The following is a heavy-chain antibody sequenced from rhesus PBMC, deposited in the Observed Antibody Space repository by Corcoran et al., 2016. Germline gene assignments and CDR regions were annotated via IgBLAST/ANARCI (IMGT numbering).Heavy chain of an antibody. CDR1: GGSISSSY. D-gene: IGHD4-29*01. Sequence: QLQLQESGPGLVKPSETLSVTCAVSGGSISSSYWRWIRQAPGKGLEWIGDIYGSGSRTNNNPSLNSRVTLAVDTSKNQFSLKLSSVTAADTAVYYCVRETVYGSKYYFDYWGQGVLVTVAS. CDR3: VRETVYGSKYYFDY. CDR2: IYGSGSRT. J-gene: IGHJ4*01. V-gene: IGHV4-169*02.